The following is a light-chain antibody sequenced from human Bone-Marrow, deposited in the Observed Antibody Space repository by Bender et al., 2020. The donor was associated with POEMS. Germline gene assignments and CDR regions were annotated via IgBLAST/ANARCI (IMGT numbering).Light chain of an antibody. V-gene: IGLV2-23*02. CDR3: CSYAGSHTWV. CDR1: STDYDFRHL. Sequence: QSALTQPASVSGSPGQSITISCTGTSTDYDFRHLVSWYQHQPGKPPRLIIYEVSRRPSGISQRFSGSQYGTTASLTISGLQTEDEADYYCCSYAGSHTWVFGGGTTLTVL. J-gene: IGLJ3*02. CDR2: EVS.